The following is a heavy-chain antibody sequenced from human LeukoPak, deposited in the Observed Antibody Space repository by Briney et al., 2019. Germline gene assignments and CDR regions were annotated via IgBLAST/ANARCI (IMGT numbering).Heavy chain of an antibody. CDR2: IRSKAYGGTT. CDR3: TRGPVSGSLSLSKYYYMDV. V-gene: IGHV3-49*04. D-gene: IGHD2-15*01. J-gene: IGHJ6*03. CDR1: GLNFGVYA. Sequence: GGSLRLSCTIAGLNFGVYAMSWVRQAPGKGMEWVGLIRSKAYGGTTPSAESGIGRFTISRDDCRSFTYPQMNSLKVEDTAVYFCTRGPVSGSLSLSKYYYMDVWGKGTTV.